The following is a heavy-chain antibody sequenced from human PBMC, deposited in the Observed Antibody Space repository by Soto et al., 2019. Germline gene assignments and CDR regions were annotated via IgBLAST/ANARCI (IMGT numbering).Heavy chain of an antibody. Sequence: SETLSLTCTVSGGSISSYYWSWIRQPPGKGLEWIGYIYYSGSTNYNPSLKSRVTISVDTSKNQFSLKLSSVTAADTAVYYCARHYWTNGVPACPLFDYWGQGTLVNVSS. CDR3: ARHYWTNGVPACPLFDY. CDR2: IYYSGST. CDR1: GGSISSYY. D-gene: IGHD2-8*01. J-gene: IGHJ4*02. V-gene: IGHV4-59*08.